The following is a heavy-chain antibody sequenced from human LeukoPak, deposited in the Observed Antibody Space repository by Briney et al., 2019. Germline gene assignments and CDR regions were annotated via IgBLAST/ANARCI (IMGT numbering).Heavy chain of an antibody. CDR3: ARVEVPRDINDWYFDL. J-gene: IGHJ2*01. CDR1: GYSIAHGFF. CDR2: LYHSGTT. V-gene: IGHV4-38-2*02. Sequence: SETLSLTCTVSGYSIAHGFFWAWIRPPPGGGLEWIGSLYHSGTTYYSTSLKSRISTSVDTSKNQFSLKLRLVTAADTAVYYCARVEVPRDINDWYFDLWGHGTLVTVSS. D-gene: IGHD2-2*01.